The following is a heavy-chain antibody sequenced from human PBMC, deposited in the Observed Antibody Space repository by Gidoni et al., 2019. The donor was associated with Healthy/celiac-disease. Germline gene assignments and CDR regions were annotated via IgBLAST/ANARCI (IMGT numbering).Heavy chain of an antibody. CDR1: GYTFTSYA. J-gene: IGHJ3*02. V-gene: IGHV1-3*05. D-gene: IGHD6-13*01. Sequence: QVQLVQSGAAEQKPGASVQASCTASGYTFTSYAMHWVRQAPGQRLEWMGWINAGNGNTKYSQKFQGRVTITSDRSASTAYMELSSLRSEDTAVYYCARGLSAWYGAFDIWGQGTMVTVSS. CDR2: INAGNGNT. CDR3: ARGLSAWYGAFDI.